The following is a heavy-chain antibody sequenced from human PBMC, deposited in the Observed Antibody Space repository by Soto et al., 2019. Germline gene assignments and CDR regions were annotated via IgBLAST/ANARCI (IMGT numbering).Heavy chain of an antibody. D-gene: IGHD2-15*01. CDR1: GFTFTTYA. CDR2: VSASGGST. J-gene: IGHJ6*02. V-gene: IGHV3-23*01. CDR3: AKTMGDCSGGTCYGAYSMDV. Sequence: EVQLLESGGGLVQPGESLRLSCAASGFTFTTYAMFWVRQAPGKGLEWVSGVSASGGSTYAADSVQGRFTISRDNSKNTVHLQMNSLRADDTAVYYCAKTMGDCSGGTCYGAYSMDVWGQGITVTVSS.